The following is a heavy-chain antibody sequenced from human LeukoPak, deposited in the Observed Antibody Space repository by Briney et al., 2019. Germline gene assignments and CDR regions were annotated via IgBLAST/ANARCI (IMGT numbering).Heavy chain of an antibody. J-gene: IGHJ4*02. CDR1: GGSMSSSSYY. Sequence: SEALSLTCTVSGGSMSSSSYYWGWIRQPPGKGLEWIGSIYYSGSTYYNPSLKSRVTISVDTSKNQFSLKLGSVTAADTAVYYCASLDILTGLRQDYWGQGTLVTVSS. CDR3: ASLDILTGLRQDY. D-gene: IGHD3-9*01. V-gene: IGHV4-39*01. CDR2: IYYSGST.